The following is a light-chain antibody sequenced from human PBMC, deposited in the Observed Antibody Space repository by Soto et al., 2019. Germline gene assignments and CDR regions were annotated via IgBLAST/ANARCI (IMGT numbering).Light chain of an antibody. CDR2: GTS. CDR3: QEHRTSPPSWT. CDR1: QSVSSNY. Sequence: EIVLTQSPGTLSFSPGERATLSCRASQSVSSNYLAWYQQQPGQPPRLLIYGTSCRATGIADRFSGSGSGTDITLTISSLEPEDFAVYYCQEHRTSPPSWTFGQGTKVEI. J-gene: IGKJ1*01. V-gene: IGKV3-20*01.